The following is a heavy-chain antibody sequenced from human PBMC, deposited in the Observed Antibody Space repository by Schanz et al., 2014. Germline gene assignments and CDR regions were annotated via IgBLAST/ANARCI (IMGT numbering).Heavy chain of an antibody. CDR1: GFTFSSYA. Sequence: EVQLLESGGGLVQPGGSLRLSCAASGFTFSSYAMSWVRQAPGKGLEWVSALSGSGGSTYYADSVKGRFTISRDNSKNTLYRQMNALRAEDTAVYYCARDRGYCSGGSCLTFDYWGQGTLVTVSS. CDR3: ARDRGYCSGGSCLTFDY. V-gene: IGHV3-23*01. CDR2: LSGSGGST. D-gene: IGHD2-15*01. J-gene: IGHJ4*02.